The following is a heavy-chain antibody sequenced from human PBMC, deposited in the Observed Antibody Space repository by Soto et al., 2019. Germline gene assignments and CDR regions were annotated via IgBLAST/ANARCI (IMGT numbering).Heavy chain of an antibody. CDR1: GASITSYY. Sequence: PSETLSLTCNVSGASITSYYLSWIRQPAGKGLEWIGRIHTSGSTDYHPSLKSRVTLSIDKSTSQFSLILTSVTAADTAVYYCARVFGARAEDYWGQGTLVTVYS. CDR3: ARVFGARAEDY. V-gene: IGHV4-4*07. D-gene: IGHD3-3*01. J-gene: IGHJ4*02. CDR2: IHTSGST.